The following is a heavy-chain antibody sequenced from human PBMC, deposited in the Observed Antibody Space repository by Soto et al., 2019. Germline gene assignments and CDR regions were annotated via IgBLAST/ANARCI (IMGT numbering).Heavy chain of an antibody. J-gene: IGHJ6*02. V-gene: IGHV1-69*13. CDR1: GGTFSSYA. CDR2: IIPIFGTA. Sequence: SVKVSCKASGGTFSSYAISWVRQAPGQGLEWMGGIIPIFGTANYAQKFQGRVTITADESTSTAYMELSSLRSEDTAVYYCARNYDSSGYYYGSYYYYGMDVWGQGTTVTVSS. D-gene: IGHD3-22*01. CDR3: ARNYDSSGYYYGSYYYYGMDV.